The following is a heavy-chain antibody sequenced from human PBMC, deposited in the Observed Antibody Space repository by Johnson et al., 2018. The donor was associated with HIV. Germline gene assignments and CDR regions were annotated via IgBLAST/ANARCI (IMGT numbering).Heavy chain of an antibody. D-gene: IGHD3-16*01. J-gene: IGHJ3*02. V-gene: IGHV3-23*04. Sequence: VQLVESGGGVVRPGGSLRLSCAASGFTFDDYAMHWVRQAPGKGLEWVSAISGSGGSTYYADSVKGRFTISRDNSKNTLYLQMNSLRAEDRAVYYCARDKDLWVSFGGVNDAFDIWGQGTMVTVSS. CDR1: GFTFDDYA. CDR3: ARDKDLWVSFGGVNDAFDI. CDR2: ISGSGGST.